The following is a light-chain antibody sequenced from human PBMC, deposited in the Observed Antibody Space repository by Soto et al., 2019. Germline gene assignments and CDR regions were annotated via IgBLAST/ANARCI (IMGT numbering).Light chain of an antibody. V-gene: IGKV3-11*01. J-gene: IGKJ1*01. CDR3: QRRSNWPKT. Sequence: EIVLTQSPATLSLSPGERATLSCRASQSVSSYLAWYQQKPGQAPRLLIYDASNRATGIPARFSGSGSGTDFTLTISSLEPEDFAVYYCQRRSNWPKTLGQGIKVDIK. CDR2: DAS. CDR1: QSVSSY.